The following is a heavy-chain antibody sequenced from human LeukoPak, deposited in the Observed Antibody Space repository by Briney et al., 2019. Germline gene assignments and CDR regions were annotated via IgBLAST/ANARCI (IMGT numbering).Heavy chain of an antibody. CDR3: TTDTADDFWTGYSQYYFDY. CDR2: IKSKTDGGTT. D-gene: IGHD3/OR15-3a*01. J-gene: IGHJ4*02. Sequence: GGSLRLSCAASGFTYSNAWMSWVRQAPGKGLEWVGRIKSKTDGGTTDYAAPAKGRFTISRDDSKNTLYLQMNSLKTEDTAVYYCTTDTADDFWTGYSQYYFDYWGQGTLVTVSS. CDR1: GFTYSNAW. V-gene: IGHV3-15*01.